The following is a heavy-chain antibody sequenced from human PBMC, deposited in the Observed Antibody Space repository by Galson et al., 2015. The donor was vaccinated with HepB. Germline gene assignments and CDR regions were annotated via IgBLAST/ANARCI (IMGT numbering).Heavy chain of an antibody. CDR3: ARDRLVVIAMDRNRPDYFDN. J-gene: IGHJ4*02. V-gene: IGHV4-39*07. CDR1: GGSISSSSYY. D-gene: IGHD2-21*01. CDR2: IYYSGST. Sequence: ETLSLTCTVSGGSISSSSYYWGWIRQPPGKGLEWIGSIYYSGSTYYNPSLKSRVTISLDTSKNQFSLKLSSVTAADTAVYYCARDRLVVIAMDRNRPDYFDNWGQGTLVTVSS.